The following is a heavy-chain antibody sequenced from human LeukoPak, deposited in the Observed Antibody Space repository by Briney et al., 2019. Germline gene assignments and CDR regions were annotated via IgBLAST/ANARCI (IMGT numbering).Heavy chain of an antibody. D-gene: IGHD3-22*01. CDR3: ARDINYYDSSGYFFS. CDR1: GYTFTSYG. CDR2: ISAYNGNT. J-gene: IGHJ5*02. Sequence: ASVKVSCKASGYTFTSYGISWVRQAPGQGLERMGWISAYNGNTNYAQKLQGRVTMTTDTSTSTAYMELRSLRSDDTAVYYCARDINYYDSSGYFFSWGQGTLVTVSS. V-gene: IGHV1-18*01.